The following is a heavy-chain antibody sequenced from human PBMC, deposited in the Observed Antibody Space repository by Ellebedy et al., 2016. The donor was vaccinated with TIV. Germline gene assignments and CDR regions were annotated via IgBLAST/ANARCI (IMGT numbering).Heavy chain of an antibody. V-gene: IGHV3-53*01. CDR1: GFTVSSNY. CDR3: ARVPPDGRITMVRGPYYMDV. Sequence: GESLKISXAASGFTVSSNYMSWVRQAPGKGLEWVSVIYSGGSTYYADSVKGRFTISRDKAKNSLYLQMNSLRAEDTAVYYCARVPPDGRITMVRGPYYMDVWGKGTTVTVSS. CDR2: IYSGGST. D-gene: IGHD3-10*01. J-gene: IGHJ6*03.